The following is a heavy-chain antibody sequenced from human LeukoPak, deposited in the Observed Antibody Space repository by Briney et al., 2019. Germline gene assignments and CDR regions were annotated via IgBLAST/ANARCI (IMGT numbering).Heavy chain of an antibody. CDR1: GGSISSYY. CDR3: AANYGEDNWFDS. V-gene: IGHV4-59*08. D-gene: IGHD4-17*01. Sequence: SETLSLTCTVSGGSISSYYWSWIRQPPGKGLEWIGYIYYSGSTNYNPSLKSRVTISVDTSKNQFSLKLSSVTAADTAVYYCAANYGEDNWFDSWGQGTLVTVSS. J-gene: IGHJ5*01. CDR2: IYYSGST.